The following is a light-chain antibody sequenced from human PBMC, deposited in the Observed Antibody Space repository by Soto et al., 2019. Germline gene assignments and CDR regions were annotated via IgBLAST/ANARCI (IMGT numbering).Light chain of an antibody. Sequence: QSALTQPPSASGPPGQSVTISCTGTSSDVGAYNYVSWYQFHAGKAPKLIVYEVSKRPSDVPDRFSASKSGNTASLTVSGLQTEDEADYYCSSYAGSNNDVFGIGTKVTVL. J-gene: IGLJ1*01. V-gene: IGLV2-8*01. CDR2: EVS. CDR1: SSDVGAYNY. CDR3: SSYAGSNNDV.